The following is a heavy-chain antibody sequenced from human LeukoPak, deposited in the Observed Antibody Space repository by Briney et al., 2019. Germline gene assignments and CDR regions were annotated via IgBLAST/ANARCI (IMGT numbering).Heavy chain of an antibody. CDR3: ARDATAQQLVHYFDY. CDR2: IYDGGDT. Sequence: PGGSLRLSCAVSGFTVTNNFMTWVRQAPGKGLEWVSLIYDGGDTYYADSVKGRFTISRDKSSNTLYLQMNGLRAEDTAMYYCARDATAQQLVHYFDYWGQGTLVSVSS. CDR1: GFTVTNNF. J-gene: IGHJ4*02. V-gene: IGHV3-53*01. D-gene: IGHD3-10*01.